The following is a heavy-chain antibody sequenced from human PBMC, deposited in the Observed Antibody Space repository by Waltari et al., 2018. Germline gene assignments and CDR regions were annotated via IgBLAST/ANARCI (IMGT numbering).Heavy chain of an antibody. CDR2: FDPEDGET. Sequence: QVQLVQSGAEVKKPGASVKVSCKVSGYTLTELSMHWVRQAPGKGLEWMGGFDPEDGETIYEQKFQGRVTMTEDTSTDTAYMELSSLRSEDTAVYYCATLAPSIAARPGYYYYYMDVWGKGTTVTISS. CDR3: ATLAPSIAARPGYYYYYMDV. J-gene: IGHJ6*03. D-gene: IGHD6-6*01. V-gene: IGHV1-24*01. CDR1: GYTLTELS.